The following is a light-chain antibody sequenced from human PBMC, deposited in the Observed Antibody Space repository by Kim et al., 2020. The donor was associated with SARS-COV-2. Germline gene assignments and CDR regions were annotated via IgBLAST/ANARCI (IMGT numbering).Light chain of an antibody. CDR2: QDT. CDR1: KLGDKY. CDR3: QAWDTSLGVA. J-gene: IGLJ2*01. Sequence: SQGQTASITCSGDKLGDKYACWYQLKPGQSPLLVIYQDTMRPSGIPERFSASNSGNTATLTISGTQAVDEADYYCQAWDTSLGVAFGGGTKVTVL. V-gene: IGLV3-1*01.